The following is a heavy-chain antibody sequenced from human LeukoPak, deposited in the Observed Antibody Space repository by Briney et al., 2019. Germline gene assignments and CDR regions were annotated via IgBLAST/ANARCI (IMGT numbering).Heavy chain of an antibody. J-gene: IGHJ4*02. CDR2: ISRSSIYK. D-gene: IGHD3-22*01. V-gene: IGHV3-21*01. Sequence: GGSLRLSCAASGFTFSSYAMTWVRQAPGKGLEWVSCISRSSIYKYYADSMKGRFTISRDNAKNSVYLQVNSVRAEDTAVYYCARGRYDSSGYYALFDYWGRGTLVTVSS. CDR1: GFTFSSYA. CDR3: ARGRYDSSGYYALFDY.